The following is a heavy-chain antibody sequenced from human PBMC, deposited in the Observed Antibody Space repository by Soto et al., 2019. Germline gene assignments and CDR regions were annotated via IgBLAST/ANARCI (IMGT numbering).Heavy chain of an antibody. CDR1: GGSFSGYY. D-gene: IGHD4-17*01. V-gene: IGHV4-34*01. Sequence: QVQLQQWGAGLLKPSETLSLTCAVYGGSFSGYYWSWIRQPPGKGLEWIGEINHSGSTNYNPPLKSRVTISVDTSKNQFSLKLSSVTAADTAVYYCARGPIYGGNSRYWYFDLWGRGTLVTVSS. J-gene: IGHJ2*01. CDR2: INHSGST. CDR3: ARGPIYGGNSRYWYFDL.